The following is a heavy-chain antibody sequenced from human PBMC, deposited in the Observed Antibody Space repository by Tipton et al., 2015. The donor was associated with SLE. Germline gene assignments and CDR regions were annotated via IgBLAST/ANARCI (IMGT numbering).Heavy chain of an antibody. CDR2: IYYSGST. CDR1: GGSISSSVYY. D-gene: IGHD6-13*01. V-gene: IGHV4-39*02. Sequence: TLSLTCAVSGGSISSSVYYWGWIRQPPGKGLDWIGSIYYSGSTYYNPSLKSRVTLSVDTSKNHFSLRLNSVTAADTAVYYCATQSSSGTFDYWGQGTLVTVSS. CDR3: ATQSSSGTFDY. J-gene: IGHJ4*02.